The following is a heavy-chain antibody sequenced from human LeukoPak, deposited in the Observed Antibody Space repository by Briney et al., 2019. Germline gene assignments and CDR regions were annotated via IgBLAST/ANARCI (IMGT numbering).Heavy chain of an antibody. CDR2: ISYDGSNK. CDR1: GFAFSTYG. J-gene: IGHJ4*02. V-gene: IGHV3-30*18. CDR3: AKDRYSSSWYYFDY. D-gene: IGHD6-13*01. Sequence: GGSLRLSCAASGFAFSTYGMHWVRQAPGKGLEWVAVISYDGSNKYYADSVKGRFTISRDNSKNTLYLQMSSLRAEATAVYYCAKDRYSSSWYYFDYWGQGTLVTVSS.